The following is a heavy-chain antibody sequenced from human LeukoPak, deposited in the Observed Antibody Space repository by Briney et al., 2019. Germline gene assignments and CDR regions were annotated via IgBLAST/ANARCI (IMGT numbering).Heavy chain of an antibody. J-gene: IGHJ4*02. V-gene: IGHV3-23*01. CDR1: AFTFSSYA. Sequence: GGSLRLSCAASAFTFSSYAMSWVRQAPGKGLEWVSAISGSGGSTYYADSVKGRFTISRDNSKNTLYLQMNSLRAEDTAVYYCAKIPYNYYDSSGYFDYWGQGTLVTVSS. CDR2: ISGSGGST. CDR3: AKIPYNYYDSSGYFDY. D-gene: IGHD3-22*01.